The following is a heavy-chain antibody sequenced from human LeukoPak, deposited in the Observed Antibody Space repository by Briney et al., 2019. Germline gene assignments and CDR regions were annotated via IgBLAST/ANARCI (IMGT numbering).Heavy chain of an antibody. J-gene: IGHJ4*02. CDR3: ARDRSLLWFGGLGY. CDR2: FDPEDGET. D-gene: IGHD3-10*01. V-gene: IGHV1-24*01. Sequence: ASVKVSCKVSGYTPTELSMHWVRQAPGKGLEWMGGFDPEDGETIYAQKFQGRVTITRDTSASTAYMELSSLRSEDTAVYYCARDRSLLWFGGLGYWGQGTLVTVSS. CDR1: GYTPTELS.